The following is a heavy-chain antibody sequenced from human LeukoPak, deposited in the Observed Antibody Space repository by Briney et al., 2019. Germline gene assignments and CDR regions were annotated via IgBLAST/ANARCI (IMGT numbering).Heavy chain of an antibody. V-gene: IGHV3-21*01. CDR1: GFTFSSYS. CDR3: ARGWSSYYFDY. CDR2: VGSSSSYI. D-gene: IGHD2-15*01. J-gene: IGHJ4*02. Sequence: GGSLRLSCAASGFTFSSYSMSWVRQAPGKGLEWVSSVGSSSSYIYYADSVGGRFTISRDSAKNSLYLQMNGLRAEDTAVYYCARGWSSYYFDYWGQGTLVTVSS.